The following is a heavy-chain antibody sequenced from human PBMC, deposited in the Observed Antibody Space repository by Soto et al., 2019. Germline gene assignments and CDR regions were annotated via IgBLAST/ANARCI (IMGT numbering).Heavy chain of an antibody. CDR3: ARHGGRVRGDYDFWSGYYLQGTNNLPPNWFDP. CDR2: IYYSGST. D-gene: IGHD3-3*01. V-gene: IGHV4-39*01. Sequence: SETLSLTCTVSGGSISSSSYYWGWIRQPPGKGLEWIGSIYYSGSTYYNPSLKSRVTISVDTSKNQFSLELSSVTAAVTAWYYCARHGGRVRGDYDFWSGYYLQGTNNLPPNWFDPWGQGTLVTVSS. J-gene: IGHJ5*02. CDR1: GGSISSSSYY.